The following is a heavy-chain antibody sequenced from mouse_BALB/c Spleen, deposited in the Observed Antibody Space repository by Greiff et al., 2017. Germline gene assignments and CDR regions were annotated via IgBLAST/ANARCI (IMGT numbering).Heavy chain of an antibody. CDR2: ISYSGST. V-gene: IGHV3-2*02. J-gene: IGHJ3*01. CDR3: ARWIRTTVVPEEGFAY. CDR1: GYSITSDYA. D-gene: IGHD1-1*01. Sequence: EVQLQESGPGLVKPSQSLSLTCTVIGYSITSDYAWNWIRQFPGNKLEWMGYISYSGSTSYNPSLKSRISITRDTSKNQFFLQLNSVTTEDTATYYCARWIRTTVVPEEGFAYWGQGTLVTVSA.